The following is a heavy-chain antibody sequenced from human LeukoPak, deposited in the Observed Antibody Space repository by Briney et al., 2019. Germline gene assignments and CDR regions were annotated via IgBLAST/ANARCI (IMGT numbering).Heavy chain of an antibody. V-gene: IGHV3-23*01. CDR1: GFTFGSYA. Sequence: GGSLRLSCAASGFTFGSYAMGWVSQAPGKGLEWVSAISGSGGSSYYADSVKGRFTISRDNSKNTLYLQMNSLRAEDTAVYYCAKDYVGGYWGQGTLVTVSS. CDR3: AKDYVGGY. CDR2: ISGSGGSS. D-gene: IGHD3-16*01. J-gene: IGHJ4*02.